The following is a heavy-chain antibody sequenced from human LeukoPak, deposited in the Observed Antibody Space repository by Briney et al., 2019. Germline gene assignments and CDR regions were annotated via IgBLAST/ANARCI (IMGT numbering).Heavy chain of an antibody. CDR1: GYTFTSYG. D-gene: IGHD3-22*01. V-gene: IGHV1-18*01. Sequence: GASVKVSCKASGYTFTSYGISWVRQARGQGGEWMGWISAYNGNTSYAQKFQGRVTMTRDTSTSTVYMELSSLRSEDTAVYYCAREGYYDSSPTMDYWGQGTLVTVSS. CDR3: AREGYYDSSPTMDY. CDR2: ISAYNGNT. J-gene: IGHJ4*02.